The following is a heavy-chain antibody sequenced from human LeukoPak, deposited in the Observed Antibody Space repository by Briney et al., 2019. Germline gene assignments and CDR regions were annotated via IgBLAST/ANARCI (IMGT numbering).Heavy chain of an antibody. V-gene: IGHV1-2*02. Sequence: VSVKVSCKASRYTFTGYYMHWVRQAPGQGLEWMGWINPNSGGTDYAQKFQGRVTMTRDTSITTAYMELRRLRSDDTAVYYCARGTAEGYTYGRYYFDYWGQGTLVTVSS. CDR1: RYTFTGYY. D-gene: IGHD5-18*01. J-gene: IGHJ4*02. CDR2: INPNSGGT. CDR3: ARGTAEGYTYGRYYFDY.